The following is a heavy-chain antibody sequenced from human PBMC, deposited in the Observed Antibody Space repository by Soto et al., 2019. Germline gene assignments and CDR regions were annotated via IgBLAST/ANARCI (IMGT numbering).Heavy chain of an antibody. J-gene: IGHJ4*02. CDR2: INPNSGGT. CDR3: ARVSKRGSGSPYAY. V-gene: IGHV1-2*02. Sequence: ASVKVSCKASGYTFTGYYMHWVRQAPGQGLEWMGWINPNSGGTNYAQKFQGRVTMTRDTSTSTVYMELSSLRSEDTAVYYCARVSKRGSGSPYAYWGQGTLVTVSS. CDR1: GYTFTGYY. D-gene: IGHD3-10*01.